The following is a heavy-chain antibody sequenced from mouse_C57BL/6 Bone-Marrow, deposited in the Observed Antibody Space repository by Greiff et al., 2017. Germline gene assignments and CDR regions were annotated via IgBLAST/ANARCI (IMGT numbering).Heavy chain of an antibody. Sequence: EVQLQQSGPELVKPGASVKISCKASGYTFTDYYMNWVKQSHGKSLEWIGDINPNNGGTSYNQKFKGKATLTVDKSSSTAYMELRSLTSEDSAVYYCARSSITTVVRGYFDVWGTGTTVTVSS. CDR2: INPNNGGT. J-gene: IGHJ1*03. CDR3: ARSSITTVVRGYFDV. CDR1: GYTFTDYY. V-gene: IGHV1-26*01. D-gene: IGHD1-1*01.